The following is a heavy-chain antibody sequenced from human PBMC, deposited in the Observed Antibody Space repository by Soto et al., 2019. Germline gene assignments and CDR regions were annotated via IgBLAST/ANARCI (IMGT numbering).Heavy chain of an antibody. D-gene: IGHD6-19*01. J-gene: IGHJ4*02. Sequence: QVQLVQSGAEVKKPGASVKVSGKASGYTFTSYGISWVRQAPGQGLEWMGWVNAYNGNTNYAQKFQGRVTMTTDTSTSTDYMELRSLSSDDTAVYYCAREAVSGSTGFDDWGQGTLVTVSS. CDR2: VNAYNGNT. CDR3: AREAVSGSTGFDD. V-gene: IGHV1-18*01. CDR1: GYTFTSYG.